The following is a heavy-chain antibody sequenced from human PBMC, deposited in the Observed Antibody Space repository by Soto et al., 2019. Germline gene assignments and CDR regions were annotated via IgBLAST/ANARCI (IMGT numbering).Heavy chain of an antibody. CDR2: IKSKTDGGTT. CDR3: TTGSTSTKNY. Sequence: PGGSLRLSCAASGFTFSNAWLSWVRQAPGKGLEWVGRIKSKTDGGTTDYTAPVKGRFTISRDDSKNTLYLQMNSLKIEDTAVYYCTTGSTSTKNYWGQGTQVTVSS. J-gene: IGHJ4*02. V-gene: IGHV3-15*01. CDR1: GFTFSNAW. D-gene: IGHD6-6*01.